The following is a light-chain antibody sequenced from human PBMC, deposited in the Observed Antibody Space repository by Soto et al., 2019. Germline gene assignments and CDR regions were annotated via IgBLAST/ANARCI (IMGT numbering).Light chain of an antibody. J-gene: IGKJ3*01. CDR1: QGISSY. CDR2: AAS. CDR3: QQYYSDPPT. Sequence: AIRMTQSPSSLSASTGDRVTITCRASQGISSYLAWSQQKPGKDPKLLIYAASTLQRGDPSRFSGSGSGTDFTITTSGLQSEDFVTYYCQQYYSDPPTFGPGTKVDV. V-gene: IGKV1-8*01.